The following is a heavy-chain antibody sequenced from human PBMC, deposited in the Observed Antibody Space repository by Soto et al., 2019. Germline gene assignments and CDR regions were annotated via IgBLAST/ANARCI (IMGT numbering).Heavy chain of an antibody. CDR1: GITFISYG. D-gene: IGHD5-12*01. J-gene: IGHJ4*02. CDR3: ARDRLDIVATTPFDY. CDR2: IWYDGSNK. V-gene: IGHV3-33*01. Sequence: QVQLVESGGGVVQPGRSLRFSCAASGITFISYGMHWVRQAPGKGLEWVAVIWYDGSNKYYADSVKDRFNISRDNSKNTLYLQMNRLRAEDTAVYYCARDRLDIVATTPFDYWGQGTLVTVSS.